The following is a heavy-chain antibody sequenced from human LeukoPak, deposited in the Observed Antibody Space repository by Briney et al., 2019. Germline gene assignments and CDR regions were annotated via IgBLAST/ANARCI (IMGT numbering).Heavy chain of an antibody. V-gene: IGHV1-18*01. D-gene: IGHD4-23*01. Sequence: ASVKVSCKASGYTFTSYGISWVRQAPGQGLEWMGWINPYNGNTNYAQKLQGRVTMTTDTSTSTAYMELRSLRSDDTAVYYCARDRGYGGSNAGPYAFDIWGQGTMVTVSS. CDR2: INPYNGNT. J-gene: IGHJ3*02. CDR3: ARDRGYGGSNAGPYAFDI. CDR1: GYTFTSYG.